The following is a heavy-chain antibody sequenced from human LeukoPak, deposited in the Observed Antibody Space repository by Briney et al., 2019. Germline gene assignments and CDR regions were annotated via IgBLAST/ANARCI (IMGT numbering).Heavy chain of an antibody. V-gene: IGHV3-30*04. CDR1: GFTFSSYA. Sequence: AGRSLRLSCAASGFTFSSYAMHWVRQAPGKGLEWVAVISYDGSNKYYAGSVKGRFTISRDNSKNTLYLQMNSLRAEDTAVYYCASARNSAFDYWGQGTLVTVSS. CDR3: ASARNSAFDY. J-gene: IGHJ4*02. D-gene: IGHD4-23*01. CDR2: ISYDGSNK.